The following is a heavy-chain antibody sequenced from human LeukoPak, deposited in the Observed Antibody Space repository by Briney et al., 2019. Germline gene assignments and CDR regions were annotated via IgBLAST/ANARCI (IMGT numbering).Heavy chain of an antibody. CDR3: AKEESDYDSSGYYCEWFDP. CDR1: GFPFSSYG. Sequence: GRSLRLSCAASGFPFSSYGMHWLRQAPGKGLEWVGVIWYDGTNDYYADSVKGRFTISRDNSKNTLYLQMNSLRAEDTAVYYCAKEESDYDSSGYYCEWFDPWGQGTLVTVSS. CDR2: IWYDGTND. D-gene: IGHD3-22*01. V-gene: IGHV3-33*06. J-gene: IGHJ5*02.